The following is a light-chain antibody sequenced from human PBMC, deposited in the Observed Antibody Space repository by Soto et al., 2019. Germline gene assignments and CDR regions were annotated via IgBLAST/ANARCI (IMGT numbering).Light chain of an antibody. V-gene: IGKV1-39*01. CDR3: QQSDSTPYT. Sequence: DIQMTQSPSSLSASVGDRVTITCRASQTISTYLNWYQQKPGKAPRLLIYDASSLLSGVPSRFSGSGSGTDFTLTIASLQPEVFSTYSCQQSDSTPYTFGQGTKVE. CDR1: QTISTY. J-gene: IGKJ2*01. CDR2: DAS.